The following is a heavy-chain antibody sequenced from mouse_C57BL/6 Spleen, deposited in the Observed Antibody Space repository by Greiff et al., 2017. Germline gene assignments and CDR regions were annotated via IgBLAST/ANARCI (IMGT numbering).Heavy chain of an antibody. CDR3: ARETYSNYEAWFAY. J-gene: IGHJ3*01. Sequence: QVQLQQPGAELVKPGASVKMSCKASGYTFTSYWITWVKQRPGQGLEWLGDIYPGSGSTNYNEKFKSKATLTVYTSSSTAYMQLSSLTSEDSAVYYCARETYSNYEAWFAYWGQGSLVTVSA. V-gene: IGHV1-55*01. CDR2: IYPGSGST. CDR1: GYTFTSYW. D-gene: IGHD2-5*01.